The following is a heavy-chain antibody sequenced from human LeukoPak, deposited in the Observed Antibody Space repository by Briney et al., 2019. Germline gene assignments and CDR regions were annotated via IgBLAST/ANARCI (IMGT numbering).Heavy chain of an antibody. D-gene: IGHD2-21*01. Sequence: ASVKVSCKASGYTFTGYYMHWVRQAPGQGLEWMGWINPNSGGTNYAQKFQGRVTMTRDTSISTAYMELSRLRSDDTAVYYCASVGATWYCGGDCYPDYWGQGTLVTASS. J-gene: IGHJ4*02. CDR3: ASVGATWYCGGDCYPDY. CDR1: GYTFTGYY. CDR2: INPNSGGT. V-gene: IGHV1-2*02.